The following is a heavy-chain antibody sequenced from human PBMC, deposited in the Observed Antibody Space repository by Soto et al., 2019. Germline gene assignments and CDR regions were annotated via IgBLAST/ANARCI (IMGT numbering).Heavy chain of an antibody. J-gene: IGHJ4*02. CDR1: GFTFSTNA. CDR2: ISGSGESI. Sequence: EVQLLESGGNLVQPGGSLRLSCAASGFTFSTNAMSWVRQAPGEALEWVSGISGSGESIYYTDSVRGRFTISRDNSKNTLFLQVNSLRAEDTAIYYCAKDIRDGYNWDFDSWGQGTLVTVSS. D-gene: IGHD5-12*01. V-gene: IGHV3-23*01. CDR3: AKDIRDGYNWDFDS.